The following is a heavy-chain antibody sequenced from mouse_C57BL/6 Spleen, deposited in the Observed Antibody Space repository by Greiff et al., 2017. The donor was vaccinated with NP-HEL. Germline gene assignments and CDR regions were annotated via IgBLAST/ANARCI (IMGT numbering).Heavy chain of an antibody. Sequence: VQLQQPGAELVRPGTSVKLSCKASGYTFTSYWMHWVKQRPGQGLEWIGVIDPSDSYTNYNQKFKGKATLTVDTSSSTAYMQLSSLTSEDSAVYYCATHYHGSKGDYAMDYWGQGTSVTVSS. CDR1: GYTFTSYW. D-gene: IGHD1-1*01. CDR3: ATHYHGSKGDYAMDY. J-gene: IGHJ4*01. V-gene: IGHV1-59*01. CDR2: IDPSDSYT.